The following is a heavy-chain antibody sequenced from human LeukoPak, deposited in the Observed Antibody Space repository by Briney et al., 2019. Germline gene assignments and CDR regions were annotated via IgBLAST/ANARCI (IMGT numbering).Heavy chain of an antibody. CDR2: INPNSGGT. CDR3: ARVRRYSSTYNWFDP. CDR1: GYTFTGYY. J-gene: IGHJ5*02. Sequence: ASVKVSCKASGYTFTGYYMHWVRQAPGQGLEWMGWINPNSGGTNYAQKFQGRVTMTRDTSISTAYMELSRLRSDDTAVYYCARVRRYSSTYNWFDPWGQGTLVTVSS. V-gene: IGHV1-2*02. D-gene: IGHD6-13*01.